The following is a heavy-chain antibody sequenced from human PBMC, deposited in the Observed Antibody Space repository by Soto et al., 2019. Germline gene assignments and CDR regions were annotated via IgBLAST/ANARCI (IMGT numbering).Heavy chain of an antibody. D-gene: IGHD3-3*01. CDR3: AGVFGRITIFGVVAQGGDY. CDR2: ISAYNGNT. Sequence: QVQLVQSGAAVKKPGASVKVSCQASGYTFTSSGISWVRQAPGQGLAWMGWISAYNGNTNYAPKLQGRVNMTTDTSTSTAYMELRSLTSDDTAVYYRAGVFGRITIFGVVAQGGDYWGQGSLVTVSS. J-gene: IGHJ4*02. CDR1: GYTFTSSG. V-gene: IGHV1-18*04.